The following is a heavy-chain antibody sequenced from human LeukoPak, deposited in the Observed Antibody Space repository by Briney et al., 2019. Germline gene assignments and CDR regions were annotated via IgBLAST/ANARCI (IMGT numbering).Heavy chain of an antibody. CDR3: ARGGIVGATEDPAFDI. D-gene: IGHD1-26*01. V-gene: IGHV1-18*01. J-gene: IGHJ3*02. Sequence: ASVKVSCKASGYTFTSYGISWVRQAPGQGLEWMGWISAYNGNTNYAQKLQGRVTMTTDTSTSTAYMKLRSLRSDDTAVYYCARGGIVGATEDPAFDIWGQGTMVTVSS. CDR2: ISAYNGNT. CDR1: GYTFTSYG.